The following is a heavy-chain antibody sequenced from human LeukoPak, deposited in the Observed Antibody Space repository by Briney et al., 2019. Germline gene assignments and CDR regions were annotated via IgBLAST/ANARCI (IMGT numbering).Heavy chain of an antibody. J-gene: IGHJ4*02. CDR3: VRVVYCSGGSCSYYFDF. CDR1: GFSFSSYS. CDR2: ISDSSTYI. Sequence: GGSLRLSSAASGFSFSSYSMNWVRQAPGKGLEWVSSISDSSTYIFNADPVQGRFTISRDDAKNSLYLQMNSLRVEDTAVYYCVRVVYCSGGSCSYYFDFWGQGTLVTVSS. D-gene: IGHD2-15*01. V-gene: IGHV3-21*01.